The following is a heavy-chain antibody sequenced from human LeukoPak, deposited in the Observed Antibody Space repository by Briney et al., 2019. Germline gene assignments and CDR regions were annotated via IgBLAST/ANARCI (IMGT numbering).Heavy chain of an antibody. Sequence: SETLSLTCTVSGGSISSYYWSWIRQPPGKGLEWIGYIYYSGSTYYNPSLKSRVTISVDTSKNQFSLKLSSVTAADTAVYYCARGYWPSLIGYDAFDIWGQGTMVTVSS. CDR1: GGSISSYY. J-gene: IGHJ3*02. V-gene: IGHV4-59*12. CDR3: ARGYWPSLIGYDAFDI. CDR2: IYYSGST. D-gene: IGHD3-9*01.